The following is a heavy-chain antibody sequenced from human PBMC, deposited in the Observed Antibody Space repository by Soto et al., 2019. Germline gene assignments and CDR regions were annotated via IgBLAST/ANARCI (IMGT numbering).Heavy chain of an antibody. CDR1: GGSFSGYY. Sequence: SETLSLTCAVYGGSFSGYYWSWIRQPPGKGLEWIGEINHSGSTNYNASLKSRVTISVDTSKNQFSLKLSSVTAADTAVYYCAKDSPPYRHLLAAGTPFDYWGQGTLVTVSS. J-gene: IGHJ4*02. CDR2: INHSGST. D-gene: IGHD6-13*01. CDR3: AKDSPPYRHLLAAGTPFDY. V-gene: IGHV4-34*01.